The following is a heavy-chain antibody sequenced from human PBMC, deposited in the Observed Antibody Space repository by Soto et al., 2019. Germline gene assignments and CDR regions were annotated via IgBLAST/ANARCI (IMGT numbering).Heavy chain of an antibody. J-gene: IGHJ6*02. CDR2: ISSSGSTI. Sequence: GGSLRLSCAASGFTFSDYYRSWIRQAPGKGLEWVSYISSSGSTIYYADSVKGRFTISRDNAKNSLYLQMNSLRAEDTAVYYCASSEVAATGDVWGQGTTVTVSS. D-gene: IGHD2-15*01. V-gene: IGHV3-11*01. CDR3: ASSEVAATGDV. CDR1: GFTFSDYY.